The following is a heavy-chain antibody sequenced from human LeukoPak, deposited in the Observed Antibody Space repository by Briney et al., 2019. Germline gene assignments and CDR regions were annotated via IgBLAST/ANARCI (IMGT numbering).Heavy chain of an antibody. CDR3: ARGRRGFGYGMDV. V-gene: IGHV4-4*07. D-gene: IGHD3-10*01. Sequence: PSETLSLTCTVSDGSVSNYYWSWIRQPAGKGLEWIGRIYTSGSTNYNPSLKSRVTISVDTSQNQFSLKLNSVTAADTAVFYCARGRRGFGYGMDVWGQGTTVTVSS. CDR2: IYTSGST. J-gene: IGHJ6*02. CDR1: DGSVSNYY.